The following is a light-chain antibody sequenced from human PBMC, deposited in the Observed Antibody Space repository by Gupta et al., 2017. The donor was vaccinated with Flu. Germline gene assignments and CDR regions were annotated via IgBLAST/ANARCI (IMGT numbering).Light chain of an antibody. CDR3: ECYDSRSHGV. CDR2: EEN. V-gene: IGLV6-57*01. Sequence: GAITSTRSSGSITSYYVQCYQQRPGSSPTTVLNEENQRRSGVPARFSAATDSASYSAFITIGLLKIDDAAYYFCECYDSRSHGVFGGGTKLTVL. CDR1: SGSITSYY. J-gene: IGLJ3*02.